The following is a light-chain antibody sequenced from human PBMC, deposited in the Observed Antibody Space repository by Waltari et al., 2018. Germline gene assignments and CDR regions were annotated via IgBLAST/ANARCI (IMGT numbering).Light chain of an antibody. Sequence: QSALTQPASVSGSPGQSITISCTGTSSDVGGYKLFAWYQQHPGKAPKLIIYEVRYRPSGVSDRFSGSKSGNTASLTISGLQAEDEADYYCCSYTGSSTMFGGGTKLTVL. CDR1: SSDVGGYKL. CDR3: CSYTGSSTM. CDR2: EVR. V-gene: IGLV2-23*02. J-gene: IGLJ3*02.